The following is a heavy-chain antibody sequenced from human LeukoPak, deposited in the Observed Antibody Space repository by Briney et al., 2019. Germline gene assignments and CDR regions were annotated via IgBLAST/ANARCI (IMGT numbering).Heavy chain of an antibody. D-gene: IGHD6-19*01. Sequence: GESLKIPCAGSGYNFPTYLIAWVRQMPGKGLELMWIIFPGDSDTRYSPSFQGQVTISADKSISTAYLQWTSLKASDTAMYYCARHHPYLSGGHYFDYWGQGALVTVSS. V-gene: IGHV5-51*01. CDR2: IFPGDSDT. CDR1: GYNFPTYL. CDR3: ARHHPYLSGGHYFDY. J-gene: IGHJ4*02.